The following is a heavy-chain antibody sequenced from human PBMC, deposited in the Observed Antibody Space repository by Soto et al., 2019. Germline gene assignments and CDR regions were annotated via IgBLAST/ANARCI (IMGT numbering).Heavy chain of an antibody. CDR3: AKDGIRKDDY. J-gene: IGHJ4*02. Sequence: LRLSCSASGFSITDYAMSWVRQAPGKGLEWVSSISDSGTKTFYGDSVKGRFAISRDTSKNTVYMQMNNLRAEDTALYYCAKDGIRKDDYWGQGTVVTVSS. V-gene: IGHV3-23*01. CDR1: GFSITDYA. CDR2: ISDSGTKT.